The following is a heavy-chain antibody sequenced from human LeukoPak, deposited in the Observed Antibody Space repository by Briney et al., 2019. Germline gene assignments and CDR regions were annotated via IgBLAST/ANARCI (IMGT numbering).Heavy chain of an antibody. J-gene: IGHJ4*02. CDR2: ISSSGTTI. D-gene: IGHD5-18*01. CDR1: GFTFNRYS. Sequence: PGRSLRLSCAASGFTFNRYSMNWVRQAPGKGLEWISYISSSGTTIYYADSVQGRFIISRDNARNSLYLQMNSLRAEDTAVYYCAKDLDTAMVSRRVPFDYWGQGTLVTVSS. V-gene: IGHV3-48*01. CDR3: AKDLDTAMVSRRVPFDY.